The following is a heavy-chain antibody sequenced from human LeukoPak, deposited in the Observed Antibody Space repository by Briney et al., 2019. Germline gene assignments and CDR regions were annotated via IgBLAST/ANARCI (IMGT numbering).Heavy chain of an antibody. CDR1: GYTFTSYD. Sequence: ASVTVSCTASGYTFTSYDINWVRQATGQGLEWMGWMNPNSGNTGYAQKFQGRVTMTRNTSISTAYMELSSLRSEDTAVYYCARGARYCSSTSCYSNWFDPWGQGTLVTVSS. CDR3: ARGARYCSSTSCYSNWFDP. D-gene: IGHD2-2*01. CDR2: MNPNSGNT. V-gene: IGHV1-8*01. J-gene: IGHJ5*02.